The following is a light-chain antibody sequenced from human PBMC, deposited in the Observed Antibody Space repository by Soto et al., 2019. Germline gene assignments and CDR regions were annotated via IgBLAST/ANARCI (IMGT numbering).Light chain of an antibody. Sequence: DIQMTQSPSSLSASVGDRVTIPRRTSQSIDNYLNWYQQKPGKAHKLLMFAASTLKSGVPSRFSGSGSETDFTLTISSLQPEDLATYYCQQSYTTLFTFGPGTKVDI. V-gene: IGKV1-39*01. J-gene: IGKJ3*01. CDR3: QQSYTTLFT. CDR2: AAS. CDR1: QSIDNY.